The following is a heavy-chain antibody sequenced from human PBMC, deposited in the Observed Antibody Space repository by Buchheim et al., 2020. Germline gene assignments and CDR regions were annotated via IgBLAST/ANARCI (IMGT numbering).Heavy chain of an antibody. CDR1: GGSFSGYY. Sequence: QVQLQQWGAGLLKPSETLSLTCAVYGGSFSGYYWSWIRQPPGKGLEWIGEINHSGSTNYNPSLKSRVTISVDTSKNQFSLKLSSVTAADTAVYYCARPNAYRRVRSKRTKENAFDIWGQGT. D-gene: IGHD1-7*01. J-gene: IGHJ3*02. CDR3: ARPNAYRRVRSKRTKENAFDI. CDR2: INHSGST. V-gene: IGHV4-34*01.